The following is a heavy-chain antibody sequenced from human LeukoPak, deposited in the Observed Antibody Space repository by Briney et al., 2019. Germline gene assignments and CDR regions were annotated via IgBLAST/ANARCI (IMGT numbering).Heavy chain of an antibody. V-gene: IGHV3-48*02. CDR1: GFSFSSYS. CDR3: ARMTYYYGSSGYSAFEY. Sequence: GGSLRLSCAASGFSFSSYSMNWVRQAPGKGLEWVSYISSGIITIYYADSVKGRFTISRDNAKNSLYLQVNSLRDEDTAVYYCARMTYYYGSSGYSAFEYWGQGTLVTVSS. J-gene: IGHJ4*02. D-gene: IGHD3-22*01. CDR2: ISSGIITI.